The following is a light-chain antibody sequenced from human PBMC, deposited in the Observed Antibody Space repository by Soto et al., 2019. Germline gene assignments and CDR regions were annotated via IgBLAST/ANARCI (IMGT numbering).Light chain of an antibody. Sequence: QSALTQPPSASGSPGQSVTISCTGTSSDVGGYNYVSWYQQHPGKAPKFMIYEVSKRPSGVPDRFSGSKSGNTASLTVSGIQADDEADYDCISYAGSNNPVIFGGGTKVTVL. V-gene: IGLV2-8*01. J-gene: IGLJ2*01. CDR1: SSDVGGYNY. CDR3: ISYAGSNNPVI. CDR2: EVS.